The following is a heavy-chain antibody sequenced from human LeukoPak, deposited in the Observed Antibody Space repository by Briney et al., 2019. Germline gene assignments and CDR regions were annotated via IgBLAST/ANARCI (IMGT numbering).Heavy chain of an antibody. CDR3: ARDWRAYYGGNPDAFDI. D-gene: IGHD4-23*01. CDR1: GGTFSSYT. J-gene: IGHJ3*02. Sequence: PVKVSCKASGGTFSSYTISWVRQAPGQGLEWMGGIIPIFGTANYAQKFQGRVTITADESTSTAYMELSSLRSEDTAVYYCARDWRAYYGGNPDAFDIWGQGTMVTVSS. CDR2: IIPIFGTA. V-gene: IGHV1-69*01.